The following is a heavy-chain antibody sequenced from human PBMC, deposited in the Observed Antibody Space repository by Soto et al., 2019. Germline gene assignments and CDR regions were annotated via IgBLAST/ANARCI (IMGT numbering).Heavy chain of an antibody. CDR3: ARVQEHAFDI. CDR1: GGTFSSYA. J-gene: IGHJ3*02. CDR2: IIPIFGTA. D-gene: IGHD1-26*01. Sequence: ASVKVSCKASGGTFSSYASSWVRQAPGQGLEWMGGIIPIFGTANYAQKFQGRVTITADESTSTAYMELSSLRSEDTAVYYCARVQEHAFDIWGQGTMVTVSS. V-gene: IGHV1-69*13.